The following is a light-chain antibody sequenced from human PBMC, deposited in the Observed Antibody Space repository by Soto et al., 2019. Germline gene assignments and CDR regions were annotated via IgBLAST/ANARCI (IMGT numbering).Light chain of an antibody. Sequence: QSVLTQPASVSGSPGQSITISCTGTTTDVGYNYVSWYQQHPGKAPKLILYDVYNRPSGVSDRFSGSESGNTASLTISGLRAEDEADYYCSSWSKTSTPHVFGIGTKLTVL. V-gene: IGLV2-14*03. CDR3: SSWSKTSTPHV. J-gene: IGLJ1*01. CDR2: DVY. CDR1: TTDVGYNY.